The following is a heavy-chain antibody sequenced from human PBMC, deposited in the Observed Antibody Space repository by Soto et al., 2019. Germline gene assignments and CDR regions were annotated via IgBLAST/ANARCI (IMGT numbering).Heavy chain of an antibody. CDR2: ISSSSSYI. J-gene: IGHJ3*01. Sequence: GGSLRLSCAASGFTFSSYSMNWVRQAPGKGLEWVSSISSSSSYIYYADSVKGRFTISRDNAKNSLYLQMNSLRAEDTDVYYCAREAPGIDILSCDGMDVWGQGTMVTVSS. V-gene: IGHV3-21*01. CDR1: GFTFSSYS. CDR3: AREAPGIDILSCDGMDV. D-gene: IGHD3-9*01.